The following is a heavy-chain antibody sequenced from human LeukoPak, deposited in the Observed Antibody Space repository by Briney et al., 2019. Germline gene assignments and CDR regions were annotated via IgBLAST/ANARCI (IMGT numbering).Heavy chain of an antibody. Sequence: PGGSLRLSCAASGFTITDYWMTWVRQAPGRGLEWVANIKPDGGETSYVDSVKGRFTISRDNANNSVFLQMNSLRVEDTATYYCVRDGGTDWYDPWGQGTLVSVSS. V-gene: IGHV3-7*03. D-gene: IGHD3-16*01. CDR3: VRDGGTDWYDP. J-gene: IGHJ5*02. CDR2: IKPDGGET. CDR1: GFTITDYW.